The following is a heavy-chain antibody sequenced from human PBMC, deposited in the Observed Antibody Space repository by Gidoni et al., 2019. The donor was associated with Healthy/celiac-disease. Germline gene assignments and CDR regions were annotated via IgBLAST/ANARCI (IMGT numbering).Heavy chain of an antibody. CDR2: IWYDGSNK. V-gene: IGHV3-33*01. Sequence: QVQLVESGGGVVQPGRSLRSSCAASGFTFSSYGMPWVRQAPGKGLEWVAVIWYDGSNKYYADSVKGRFTISRDNSKNTLYLQMNSLRAEDTAVYYCARYTVAVAGGFDYWGQGTLVTVSS. J-gene: IGHJ4*02. CDR3: ARYTVAVAGGFDY. CDR1: GFTFSSYG. D-gene: IGHD6-19*01.